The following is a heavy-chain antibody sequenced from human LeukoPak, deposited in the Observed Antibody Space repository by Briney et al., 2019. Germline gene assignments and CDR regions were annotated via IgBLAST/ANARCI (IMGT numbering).Heavy chain of an antibody. CDR2: IISSSSYI. J-gene: IGHJ6*03. CDR3: ARAYSERYGLGYYYMDV. V-gene: IGHV3-21*01. D-gene: IGHD1-26*01. CDR1: GFSFSTYS. Sequence: GGALRLSCAASGFSFSTYSMNWVRRAPGKGLEGVSSIISSSSYIYYSDSVKGRFTISRDNAKKSVYLQMNSLRAEDTAVYYCARAYSERYGLGYYYMDVWGKGTTVTISS.